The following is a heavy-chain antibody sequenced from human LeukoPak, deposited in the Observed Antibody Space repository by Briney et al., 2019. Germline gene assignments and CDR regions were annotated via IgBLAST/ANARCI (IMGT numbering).Heavy chain of an antibody. CDR2: ISSSGSTI. CDR3: ARVIVVVTADQYYYDY. CDR1: GFTFSDYY. V-gene: IGHV3-11*01. J-gene: IGHJ4*02. Sequence: GGSLRLSCAVSGFTFSDYYMSWIRQAPGKGLEWVSYISSSGSTIYYADSVKGRFTISRDNAKNSLYLQMNSLRAEDTAVYYCARVIVVVTADQYYYDYWGQGTLVTVSS. D-gene: IGHD2-21*02.